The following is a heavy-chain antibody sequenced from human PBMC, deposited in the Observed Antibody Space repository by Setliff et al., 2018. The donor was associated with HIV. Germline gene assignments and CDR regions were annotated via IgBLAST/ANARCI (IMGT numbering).Heavy chain of an antibody. Sequence: PVGSLRLSCVASGFTFSNYWMHWVRQAPGKGLVWVSRINTDGSSISHADSVKGRFTISRDNAKNTLFLQMNSLRAQDTAVYSCASSNVVVVTASVSDVFDIWGQGTMVTVSS. CDR1: GFTFSNYW. J-gene: IGHJ3*02. D-gene: IGHD2-21*02. V-gene: IGHV3-74*01. CDR2: INTDGSSI. CDR3: ASSNVVVVTASVSDVFDI.